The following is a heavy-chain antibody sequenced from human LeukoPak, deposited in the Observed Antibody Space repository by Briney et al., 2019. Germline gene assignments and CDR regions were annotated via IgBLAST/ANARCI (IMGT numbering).Heavy chain of an antibody. V-gene: IGHV3-9*01. CDR1: GFTFDDYA. CDR3: ARDSQERGYTYAPVDY. D-gene: IGHD5-18*01. J-gene: IGHJ4*02. CDR2: ISWNSGTI. Sequence: GGSLRLSCAASGFTFDDYAMHWVRQAPGKGLEWVSGISWNSGTIGYADSVKGRFTISRDNAQNSLYLQMNSLRAEDTALYYCARDSQERGYTYAPVDYWGQGTLVTVSS.